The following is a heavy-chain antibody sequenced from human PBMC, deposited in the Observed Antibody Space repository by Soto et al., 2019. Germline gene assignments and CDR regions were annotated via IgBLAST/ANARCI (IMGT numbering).Heavy chain of an antibody. V-gene: IGHV3-23*01. J-gene: IGHJ3*02. D-gene: IGHD4-17*01. CDR1: GFTFSSYA. CDR3: AKHTYGDYAFDI. Sequence: GGSLRLSCAASGFTFSSYAMSWVRQAPGKGLEWVSAISGSGGSTYYADSVKGRFTISRDNSKNTLYLQMNSLRAEDSGVYYCAKHTYGDYAFDIWGQGTMVTVSS. CDR2: ISGSGGST.